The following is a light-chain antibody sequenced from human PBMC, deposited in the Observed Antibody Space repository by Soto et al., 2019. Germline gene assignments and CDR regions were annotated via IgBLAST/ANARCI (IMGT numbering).Light chain of an antibody. V-gene: IGKV1-5*03. J-gene: IGKJ5*01. Sequence: DSQMTQSPCSVSASVGGRVTSTCRASQSISSWLAWYQQKPGKAPKLLIYKASTLESGVPSNFSGSGSGTEFTLTISSLQPEDFATYYCQQLNSYPATFGQGTRLEIK. CDR1: QSISSW. CDR3: QQLNSYPAT. CDR2: KAS.